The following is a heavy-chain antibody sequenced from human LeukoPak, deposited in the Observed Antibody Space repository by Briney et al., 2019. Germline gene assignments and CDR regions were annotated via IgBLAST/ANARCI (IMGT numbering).Heavy chain of an antibody. CDR3: ARRVGATKYHDY. V-gene: IGHV4-59*04. CDR2: IYYDGTT. CDR1: GGSISSYY. D-gene: IGHD1-26*01. J-gene: IGHJ4*02. Sequence: PSETLSLTCTVSGGSISSYYWSWIRQPPGKGLEWIGGIYYDGTTYYNPSLKSRLTISVDTSKNQFSLKLSSVTATDTALYYCARRVGATKYHDYWGQGTLVTVSS.